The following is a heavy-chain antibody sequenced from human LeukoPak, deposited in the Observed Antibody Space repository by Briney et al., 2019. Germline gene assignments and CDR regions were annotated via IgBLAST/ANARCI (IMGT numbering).Heavy chain of an antibody. J-gene: IGHJ4*02. CDR1: GGSISSYY. Sequence: SETLSLTCTVSGGSISSYYWSWIRQPPGKGLEWIGYIYYSGSTNYNPSLKSRVTISVDTSKNQFSLKLSSVTAADTAVYYCARQRFWISYPFDHWGQGAPVTVSS. V-gene: IGHV4-59*01. CDR3: ARQRFWISYPFDH. CDR2: IYYSGST. D-gene: IGHD3-3*01.